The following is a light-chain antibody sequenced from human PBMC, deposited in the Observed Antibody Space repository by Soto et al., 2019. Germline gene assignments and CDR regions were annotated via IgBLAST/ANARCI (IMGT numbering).Light chain of an antibody. CDR2: GAS. CDR1: QSVSNK. Sequence: EIMMTQSPATLSVSPGERATLSCRASQSVSNKLAWYQQQPGRAPRLLIYGASTRATGIPAKFSGSGSGTEFTLNISSLQSEDFAVYYCQQYNNWHPRYTFGQGTKLEIK. CDR3: QQYNNWHPRYT. V-gene: IGKV3-15*01. J-gene: IGKJ2*01.